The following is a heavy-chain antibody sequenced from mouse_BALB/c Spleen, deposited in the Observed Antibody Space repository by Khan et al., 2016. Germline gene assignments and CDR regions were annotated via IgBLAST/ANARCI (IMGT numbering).Heavy chain of an antibody. CDR1: GFTFSNYW. CDR3: TRYDYDGSWFAY. D-gene: IGHD2-4*01. Sequence: EVKLEESGGGLVQPGGSMKLSCVASGFTFSNYWMNWVRQSPEKGLEWVAEISLKSNNYATHYAESVKGRFTISRDDSKTSVYLQMNNLRAEDTGIYYCTRYDYDGSWFAYWGQGTLVTVSA. J-gene: IGHJ3*01. V-gene: IGHV6-6*02. CDR2: ISLKSNNYAT.